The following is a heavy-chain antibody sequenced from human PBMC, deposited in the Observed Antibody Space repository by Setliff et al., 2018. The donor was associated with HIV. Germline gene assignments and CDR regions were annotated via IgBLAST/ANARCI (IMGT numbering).Heavy chain of an antibody. Sequence: PGGSLRLSCAASGFTFSSYWMSWVRQAPGKGLEWVANIKQDGSEKYYVDSVKGRFTISRDNAKNSLYLQMNSLRADDTAVSYCAKNPKYISGWFQYYFDYWGQGALVTVSS. CDR2: IKQDGSEK. J-gene: IGHJ4*02. CDR1: GFTFSSYW. D-gene: IGHD6-19*01. V-gene: IGHV3-7*03. CDR3: AKNPKYISGWFQYYFDY.